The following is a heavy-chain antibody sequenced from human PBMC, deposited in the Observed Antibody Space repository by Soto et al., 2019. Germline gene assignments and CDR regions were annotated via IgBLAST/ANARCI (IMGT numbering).Heavy chain of an antibody. CDR2: IYPGDSDT. CDR1: GYSFTSCW. V-gene: IGHV5-51*01. J-gene: IGHJ6*02. D-gene: IGHD1-7*01. CDR3: ARQGLELRYYYGMDV. Sequence: GESLKISCKGSGYSFTSCWIGWVRQMPGKGLEWIGIIYPGDSDTRYSPSFQGQVAISADKSISTAYLQWSSLKASDTAMYYCARQGLELRYYYGMDVWGQGIMVTVSS.